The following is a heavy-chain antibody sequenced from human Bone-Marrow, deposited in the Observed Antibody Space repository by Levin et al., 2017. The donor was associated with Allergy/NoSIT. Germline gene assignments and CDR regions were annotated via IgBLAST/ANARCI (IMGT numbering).Heavy chain of an antibody. CDR1: DGSISRGDYY. V-gene: IGHV4-30-4*01. CDR2: ISYSGST. CDR3: ARNMIRFGGISYYYYMDV. J-gene: IGHJ6*03. D-gene: IGHD3-16*01. Sequence: PSQTLSLTCTVSDGSISRGDYYWNWIRQPPGKGLEWIGYISYSGSTYYNPSLKSRATISGDTSKNHFSLNLSSVTAADTAVYYCARNMIRFGGISYYYYMDVWGKGTTVTVSS.